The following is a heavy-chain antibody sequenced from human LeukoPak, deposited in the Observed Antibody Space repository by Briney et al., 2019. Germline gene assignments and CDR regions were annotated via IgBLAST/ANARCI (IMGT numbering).Heavy chain of an antibody. D-gene: IGHD3-16*01. J-gene: IGHJ5*02. CDR2: IYTRSGNT. Sequence: SETLSLTCTVSGDSISSTSYYWTWIRQPAGKALEWVGRIYTRSGNTNYNPSLKSRVTISMDTSKNHISLRLNSVTAADTAVYYCARVGARGVASHGFAPWGHGPLVTVSS. CDR3: ARVGARGVASHGFAP. V-gene: IGHV4-61*02. CDR1: GDSISSTSYY.